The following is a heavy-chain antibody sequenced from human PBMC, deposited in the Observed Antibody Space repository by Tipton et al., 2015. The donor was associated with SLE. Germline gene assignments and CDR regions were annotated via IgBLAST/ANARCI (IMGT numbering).Heavy chain of an antibody. D-gene: IGHD3-10*01. CDR1: GFTFSSYS. Sequence: GSLRLSCAASGFTFSSYSMNWVRQAPGKGLEWVSSISISSSSIYYADSVKGRFTISRDNAKNSLYLQMNSLRAEDTAVYYCARLIPSYWYFDLWGRGTLVTVS. J-gene: IGHJ2*01. CDR3: ARLIPSYWYFDL. V-gene: IGHV3-21*03. CDR2: ISISSSSI.